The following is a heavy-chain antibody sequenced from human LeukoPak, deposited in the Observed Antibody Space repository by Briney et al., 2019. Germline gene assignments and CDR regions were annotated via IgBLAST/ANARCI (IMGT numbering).Heavy chain of an antibody. CDR2: IWYDGSNK. CDR3: ARDRYYDFWGGYQDYYGMDV. V-gene: IGHV3-33*01. D-gene: IGHD3-3*01. CDR1: GFTFSSYG. Sequence: GGSLRLSCAASGFTFSSYGMHWVRQAPGKGLEWVAVIWYDGSNKYYADSVKGRFTISRDNSKNTLYLQMNSLRAEDTAVYYCARDRYYDFWGGYQDYYGMDVWGQGTTVTVYS. J-gene: IGHJ6*02.